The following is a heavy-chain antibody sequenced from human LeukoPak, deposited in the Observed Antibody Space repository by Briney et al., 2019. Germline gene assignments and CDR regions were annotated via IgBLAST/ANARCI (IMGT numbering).Heavy chain of an antibody. CDR1: GGSLGSYY. J-gene: IGHJ3*02. D-gene: IGHD6-19*01. Sequence: WETLSLTCTVFGGSLGSYYWSWIRQPAGRGLEWIGRIYPSGSTNYNPSLKSRLTISVDNSNNKFSLKLSSVLAADTPAFYCGRKVLVVAGTGAFDMWGQGTMVTVSS. V-gene: IGHV4-4*07. CDR3: GRKVLVVAGTGAFDM. CDR2: IYPSGST.